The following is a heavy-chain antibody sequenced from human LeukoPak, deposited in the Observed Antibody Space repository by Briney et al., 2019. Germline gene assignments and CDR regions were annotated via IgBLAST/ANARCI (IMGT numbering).Heavy chain of an antibody. CDR3: ARIASDSSGWYHFDY. CDR2: IYSAGST. V-gene: IGHV3-66*01. Sequence: GGPLRLSCAASGFTFSSYSMSWARQAPGKGLEWVSVIYSAGSTNYADSVKGRFTISRDNSKNTLYLQMNILRAEDTAVYYCARIASDSSGWYHFDYWGQGALVTVSS. D-gene: IGHD6-19*01. J-gene: IGHJ4*02. CDR1: GFTFSSYS.